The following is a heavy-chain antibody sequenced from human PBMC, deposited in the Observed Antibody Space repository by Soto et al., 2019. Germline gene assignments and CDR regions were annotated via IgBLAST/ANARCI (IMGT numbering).Heavy chain of an antibody. J-gene: IGHJ4*02. V-gene: IGHV3-30-3*01. CDR3: ARDFGSLGATIDY. D-gene: IGHD1-26*01. CDR1: GFTFSSYA. CDR2: ISYDGSNN. Sequence: VGSLRISCAASGFTFSSYAMHWVRQAPGKGLEWVAVISYDGSNNYYADSVKGRFTISRDNSKNTLYLQMNSLRAEDTAVYYCARDFGSLGATIDYWGQGTLVTVSS.